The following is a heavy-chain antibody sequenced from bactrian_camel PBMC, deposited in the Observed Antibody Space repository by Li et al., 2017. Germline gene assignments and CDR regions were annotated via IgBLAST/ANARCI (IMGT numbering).Heavy chain of an antibody. D-gene: IGHD6*01. V-gene: IGHV3S53*01. Sequence: HVQLVESGGGSVPAGGSLRLSCAASGYVYSVYCLGWFRQAPGKEREGVANIDSSGGTRYADSVKGRFTISKDNAKNTLYLQMASLKPEDTAMYYCAAEESGGSCYSPVFVPHYKYRGQGTQVTVS. CDR3: AAEESGGSCYSPVFVPHYKY. CDR2: IDSSGGT. J-gene: IGHJ4*01. CDR1: GYVYSVYC.